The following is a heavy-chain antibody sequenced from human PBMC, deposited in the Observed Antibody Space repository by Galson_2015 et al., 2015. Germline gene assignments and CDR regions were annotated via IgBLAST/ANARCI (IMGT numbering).Heavy chain of an antibody. Sequence: SLRLSCAASGFTVSSNYMSWVRQAPGKGLEWVSVIYSGGSTYYADSVKGRFTISRDNSKNALYIQMKSLRAEETAVYYCSRGLVTYERAWFDPSVQGTLLPVSS. CDR2: IYSGGST. J-gene: IGHJ5*02. CDR1: GFTVSSNY. CDR3: SRGLVTYERAWFDP. V-gene: IGHV3-53*01. D-gene: IGHD2-21*02.